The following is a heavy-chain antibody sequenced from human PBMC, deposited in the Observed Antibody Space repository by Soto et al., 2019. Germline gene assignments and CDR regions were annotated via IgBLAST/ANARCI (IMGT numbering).Heavy chain of an antibody. CDR1: GFTFSSYG. CDR2: ISYDGRNK. CDR3: AKDQTGTPHYYYYGMDV. Sequence: QVQLVESGGGVVQPGRSLRLSCAASGFTFSSYGMHWVRQAPGKGLEWVAVISYDGRNKYYADSVKGRFTISRDNSKNTLYLQMNSLRAEDTAVYYCAKDQTGTPHYYYYGMDVWGQGTTVTVSS. V-gene: IGHV3-30*18. J-gene: IGHJ6*02. D-gene: IGHD1-1*01.